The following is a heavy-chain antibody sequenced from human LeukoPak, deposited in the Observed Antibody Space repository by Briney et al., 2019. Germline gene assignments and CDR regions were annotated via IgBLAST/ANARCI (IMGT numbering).Heavy chain of an antibody. CDR3: ARSVYSGYEHLDY. D-gene: IGHD5-12*01. CDR1: RYTFTSYD. J-gene: IGHJ4*02. CDR2: MNPNSGNT. V-gene: IGHV1-8*01. Sequence: ASVKVSCKASRYTFTSYDINWVRQATGQGLEWMGWMNPNSGNTGYAQKFQGRVTMTRNTSISTAYMELSSLRSEDTAVYYCARSVYSGYEHLDYWGQGTLVTVS.